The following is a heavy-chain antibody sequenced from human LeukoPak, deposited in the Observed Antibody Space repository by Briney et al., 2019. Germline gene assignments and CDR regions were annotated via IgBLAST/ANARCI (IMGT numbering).Heavy chain of an antibody. CDR2: INHSGST. V-gene: IGHV4-34*01. CDR1: GGSFNGYY. Sequence: PSETLSLTCAVYGGSFNGYYWSWIRQPPGKGLEWIGEINHSGSTNYNPSLKSRVTISVDTSKNQFSLKLSSVTAADTAVYYCARSPHLSPWYYYYYMDVWGKGTTVTVSS. CDR3: ARSPHLSPWYYYYYMDV. J-gene: IGHJ6*03.